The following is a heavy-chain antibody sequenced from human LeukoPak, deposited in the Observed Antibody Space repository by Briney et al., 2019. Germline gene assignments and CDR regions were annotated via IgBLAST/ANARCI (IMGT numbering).Heavy chain of an antibody. Sequence: GRSLRLSCAASGFTFSSYGMHWVRQAPGKGLEWVAFIRYDGSNKYYADSVKGRFTISRDNSKNTLYLQMNSLRAEDTAVYYCAKGAAKRYFDYFDYWGQGTLVTVSS. CDR1: GFTFSSYG. V-gene: IGHV3-30*02. CDR3: AKGAAKRYFDYFDY. CDR2: IRYDGSNK. D-gene: IGHD3-9*01. J-gene: IGHJ4*02.